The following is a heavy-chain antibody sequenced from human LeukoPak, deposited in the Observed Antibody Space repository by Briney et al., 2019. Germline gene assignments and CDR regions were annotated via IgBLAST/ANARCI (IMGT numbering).Heavy chain of an antibody. Sequence: ASVKVSCXASGYTFTGYYMHWVRQAPGQGLGWMGRINPNSGGTNYAQKFQGRVTMTRDTSISTAYMELSRLRSDDTAVYYCAREGCTNGVCHWFDPWGQGTLVTVSS. J-gene: IGHJ5*02. CDR3: AREGCTNGVCHWFDP. V-gene: IGHV1-2*06. D-gene: IGHD2-8*01. CDR1: GYTFTGYY. CDR2: INPNSGGT.